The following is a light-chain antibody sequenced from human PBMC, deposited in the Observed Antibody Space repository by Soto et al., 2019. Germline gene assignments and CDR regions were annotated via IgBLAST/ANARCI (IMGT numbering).Light chain of an antibody. V-gene: IGLV1-44*01. CDR1: SSNIGTNA. Sequence: QSVLTQPPSASGTPGQRVTISCSGGSSNIGTNAVNWYQQLPGTAPKLLIYNNNQRPSGVPDRFSGSKSGTSASLAISGLQSEDEADFYCGVWEDLLISYDFGTGTKVAVL. CDR2: NNN. J-gene: IGLJ1*01. CDR3: GVWEDLLISYD.